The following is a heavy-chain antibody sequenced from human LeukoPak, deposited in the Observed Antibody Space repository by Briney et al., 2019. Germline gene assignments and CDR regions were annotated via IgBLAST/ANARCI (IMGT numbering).Heavy chain of an antibody. CDR3: ATDRRYGRVYYYYGMDV. V-gene: IGHV1-24*01. CDR1: GGTFSSYA. D-gene: IGHD1-14*01. CDR2: FDPEDGET. Sequence: GASVKVSCKASGGTFSSYAISWVRQAPGKGLEWMGGFDPEDGETIYAQKFQGRVTMTEDTSTDTAYMELSSLRSEDTAVYYCATDRRYGRVYYYYGMDVWGQGTTVTVSS. J-gene: IGHJ6*02.